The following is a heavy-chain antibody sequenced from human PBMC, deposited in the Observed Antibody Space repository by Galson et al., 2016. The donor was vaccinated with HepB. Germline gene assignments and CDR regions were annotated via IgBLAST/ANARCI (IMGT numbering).Heavy chain of an antibody. CDR3: ARHVDFDFLNSYSNWLDP. D-gene: IGHD3-3*01. V-gene: IGHV5-51*01. Sequence: QSGAEVKKPGESLRISCKGSGYSFTSFWIAWVRQLPGKALEWMGIVYPGDSDIRYSPSFQGQVTISVDKSINTAYLQWSSLKASDTAMYYCARHVDFDFLNSYSNWLDPWGQGTLILVSS. CDR2: VYPGDSDI. J-gene: IGHJ5*02. CDR1: GYSFTSFW.